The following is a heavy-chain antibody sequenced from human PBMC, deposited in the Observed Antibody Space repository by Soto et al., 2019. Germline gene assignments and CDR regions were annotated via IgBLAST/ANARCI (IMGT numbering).Heavy chain of an antibody. V-gene: IGHV1-18*04. CDR3: ARGGYSSGYHY. J-gene: IGHJ4*02. Sequence: QVQLLHSGTEMKEPGASVKVSCRASGYTFTSFDISWVRQAPGQGLEWVGWTTASNTHANYAQKLQGRVTMTTDTSTTTAYMELRSLRSDDTAIYSCARGGYSSGYHYWGQGTLVTVPS. D-gene: IGHD3-22*01. CDR1: GYTFTSFD. CDR2: TTASNTHA.